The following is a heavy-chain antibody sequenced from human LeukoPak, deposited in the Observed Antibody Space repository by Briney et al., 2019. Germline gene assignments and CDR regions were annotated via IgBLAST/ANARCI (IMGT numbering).Heavy chain of an antibody. Sequence: PSESLSLTCTVSGGSISSGSYYWGWIRQPAGTGLEWIGRIYTSGSTNYNPALKSRVTISVDTSKNQFSLKLSSVTSADRAVYYAASQCGGDCCHYFDYLGEGTMVTVSS. CDR3: ASQCGGDCCHYFDY. CDR1: GGSISSGSYY. V-gene: IGHV4-61*02. CDR2: IYTSGST. D-gene: IGHD2-21*02. J-gene: IGHJ4*02.